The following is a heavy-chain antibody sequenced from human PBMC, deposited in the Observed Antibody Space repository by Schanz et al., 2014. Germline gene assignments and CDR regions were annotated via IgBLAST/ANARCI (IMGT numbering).Heavy chain of an antibody. CDR2: INTNTANP. D-gene: IGHD5-12*01. J-gene: IGHJ4*02. CDR3: ARGYSGYSHFDY. Sequence: QVQLVQSGDEVKKPGASVKVSCKTSGYTFSDYGITWVRQAPGQGLEWMGWINTNTANPTYAQGFTGRFVYTLDASVTTAYLEISSLKAEDTAVYYCARGYSGYSHFDYWGQGALVTVPS. V-gene: IGHV7-4-1*02. CDR1: GYTFSDYG.